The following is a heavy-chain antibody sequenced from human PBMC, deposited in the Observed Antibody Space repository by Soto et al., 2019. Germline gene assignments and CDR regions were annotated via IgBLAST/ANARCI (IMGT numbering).Heavy chain of an antibody. CDR2: INPNSGGT. J-gene: IGHJ6*02. V-gene: IGHV1-2*02. Sequence: ASVKVSCKASGYTFTGYYMHWVRQAPGQGLEWMGGINPNSGGTNYAQKIHGTVTTTRNTSISTAYMELSRLRTDYTAVYYCARDLRKNGSSSGTYGMDPWGQGTTVTVSS. D-gene: IGHD6-6*01. CDR3: ARDLRKNGSSSGTYGMDP. CDR1: GYTFTGYY.